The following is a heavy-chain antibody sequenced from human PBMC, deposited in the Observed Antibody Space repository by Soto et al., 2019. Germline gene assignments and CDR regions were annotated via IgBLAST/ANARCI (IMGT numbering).Heavy chain of an antibody. J-gene: IGHJ4*02. CDR1: GFTVSSNY. D-gene: IGHD2-8*01. V-gene: IGHV3-53*01. CDR3: ARDREASRRYCTNGVCYLAGYFDY. Sequence: PGGSLRLSCAASGFTVSSNYMSWVRQAPGKGLEWVSVIYSGGSTYYADSVKGRFTISRDNSKNTLYLQMNSLRAEDTAVYYCARDREASRRYCTNGVCYLAGYFDYWGQGTLVTVSS. CDR2: IYSGGST.